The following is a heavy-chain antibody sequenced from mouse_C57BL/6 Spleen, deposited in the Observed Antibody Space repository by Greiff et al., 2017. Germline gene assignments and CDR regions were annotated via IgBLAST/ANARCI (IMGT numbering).Heavy chain of an antibody. D-gene: IGHD2-3*01. Sequence: QVTLKECGPGILQSSQTLSLTCSFSGFSLSTSGMGVSWIRQPSGKVLEWLAHIYWDDDKRYNPSLKSRLTISKATSRNQVFLKITSVDTADTATYYCARSYDGYYDYLDYWGQGTTLTVSS. V-gene: IGHV8-12*01. J-gene: IGHJ2*01. CDR1: GFSLSTSGMG. CDR3: ARSYDGYYDYLDY. CDR2: IYWDDDK.